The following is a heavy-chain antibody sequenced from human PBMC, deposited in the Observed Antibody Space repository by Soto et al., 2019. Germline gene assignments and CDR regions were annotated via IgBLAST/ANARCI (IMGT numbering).Heavy chain of an antibody. Sequence: QVQLVQSGAEVKKPGSSVTVSCKASGGTFGNSAISWVRQAPGQGLEWMGGIIPLFPTPDYAQKFQGRVTIQVDESMIRAYIVLISLGSEHTAVDYSARDQDRLQLGRNYYYAIHVWRQGTTVTLSS. V-gene: IGHV1-69*12. CDR2: IIPLFPTP. J-gene: IGHJ6*02. CDR3: ARDQDRLQLGRNYYYAIHV. D-gene: IGHD5-12*01. CDR1: GGTFGNSA.